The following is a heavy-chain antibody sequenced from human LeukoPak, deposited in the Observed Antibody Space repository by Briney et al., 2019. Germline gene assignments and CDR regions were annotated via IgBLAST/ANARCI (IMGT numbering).Heavy chain of an antibody. V-gene: IGHV3-30*02. CDR3: AKSPRYCSSTSCSHALYYFDY. D-gene: IGHD2-2*01. CDR1: GFTFSSYG. CDR2: IRYDGSNK. J-gene: IGHJ4*02. Sequence: GGSLRLSCAASGFTFSSYGMHWVRQAPGKGLEWVSFIRYDGSNKYYADSVKGRFTISRDNSKNTLYLQINSLRAEDTAVYYCAKSPRYCSSTSCSHALYYFDYWGQGTPVTVSS.